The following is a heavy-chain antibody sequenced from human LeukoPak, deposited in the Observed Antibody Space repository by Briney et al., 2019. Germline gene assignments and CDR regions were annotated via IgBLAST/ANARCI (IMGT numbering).Heavy chain of an antibody. D-gene: IGHD6-13*01. CDR2: ITDSDSGT. CDR3: AKAYGYSSSWTSNFYFYGLDV. J-gene: IGHJ6*02. CDR1: VFTFRSYA. V-gene: IGHV3-23*01. Sequence: GGSLRLSCAASVFTFRSYALSWVRQAPGKGLEWVSAITDSDSGTYYADSVKGRFTISRENSKNTLYLQMNSLRAEDTAVYYCAKAYGYSSSWTSNFYFYGLDVWGQGTTVTVSS.